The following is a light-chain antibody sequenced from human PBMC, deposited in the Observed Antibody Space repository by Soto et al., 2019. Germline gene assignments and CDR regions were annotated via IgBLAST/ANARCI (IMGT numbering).Light chain of an antibody. J-gene: IGKJ5*01. Sequence: TQSPATLSASPGERVTLSCRATQTVTYNLAWYQQKPGQAPRLLIYDASNRATGIPARFSGSGSGTDFTLTISSLEPEDSAVYYCQQRHMWPITFGQGTRLEI. V-gene: IGKV3-11*01. CDR2: DAS. CDR3: QQRHMWPIT. CDR1: QTVTYN.